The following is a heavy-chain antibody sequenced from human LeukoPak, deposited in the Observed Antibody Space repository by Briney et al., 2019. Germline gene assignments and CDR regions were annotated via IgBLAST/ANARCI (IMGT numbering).Heavy chain of an antibody. V-gene: IGHV4-59*01. J-gene: IGHJ3*01. CDR2: IYYSGST. CDR1: GGSISYYY. CDR3: ARVSCSSTSCPRRDALDV. D-gene: IGHD2-2*01. Sequence: SETLSLTCTVSGGSISYYYWSWIRQSPGKGLEWIGYIYYSGSTNYNPSLKSRVTISVDTSKNQFSLNLTSVTTADTAVYYCARVSCSSTSCPRRDALDVWGQGAMVTVSS.